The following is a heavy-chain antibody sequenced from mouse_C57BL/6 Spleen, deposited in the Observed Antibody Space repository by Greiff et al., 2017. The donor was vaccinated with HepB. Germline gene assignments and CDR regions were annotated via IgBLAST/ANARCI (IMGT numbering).Heavy chain of an antibody. CDR3: ARDPTYYFDY. Sequence: QVQLQESGPELVKPGASVEISCKASGYAFSSSWMNWVKQRPGKGLEWIGRIYPGDGDTNYNGKFKGKATLTADKSSSTAYMQLSSLTSEDSAVYFCARDPTYYFDYWGQGTTLTVSS. CDR1: GYAFSSSW. CDR2: IYPGDGDT. J-gene: IGHJ2*01. V-gene: IGHV1-82*01.